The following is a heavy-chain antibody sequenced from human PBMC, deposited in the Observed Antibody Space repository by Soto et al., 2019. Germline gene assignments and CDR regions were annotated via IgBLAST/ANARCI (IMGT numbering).Heavy chain of an antibody. CDR3: AKDCRVGHYYGSDPFDY. J-gene: IGHJ4*02. Sequence: GGSLRLSCAASGFTFSSYSMNWVRQAPGKGLEWVSYISSSSSTIYYADSVKGRFTISRDNAKNSPYLQMNSLRAEDTAVYYCAKDCRVGHYYGSDPFDYWGQGTLVTVSS. D-gene: IGHD3-10*01. CDR2: ISSSSSTI. CDR1: GFTFSSYS. V-gene: IGHV3-48*01.